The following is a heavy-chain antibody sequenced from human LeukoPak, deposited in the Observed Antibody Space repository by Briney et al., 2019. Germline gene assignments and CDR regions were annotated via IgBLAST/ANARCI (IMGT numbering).Heavy chain of an antibody. Sequence: PGGSLRLSCAASGFSFSSYWMNGVRQAPGRGLEWVAKIKQDGSEKYYVDSVKGRFTLSRDNAKNSLYLQMNSLRAEDTALYYCGRVSYNPHDAFDIWGQGTMVTVSS. CDR1: GFSFSSYW. CDR2: IKQDGSEK. J-gene: IGHJ3*02. V-gene: IGHV3-7*03. D-gene: IGHD1-1*01. CDR3: GRVSYNPHDAFDI.